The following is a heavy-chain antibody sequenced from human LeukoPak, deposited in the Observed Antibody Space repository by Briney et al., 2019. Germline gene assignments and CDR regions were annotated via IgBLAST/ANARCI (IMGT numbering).Heavy chain of an antibody. CDR2: MLYNARS. V-gene: IGHV4-59*11. CDR3: ARDEWEHNY. Sequence: SETLSLTCTVSGVSIGSQYWSWIRQTPGKGLEWIGYMLYNARSDYNPSLKGRVSISVDTSKNQFSLKLSSVTEADTAVCYCARDEWEHNYWGQGILVTVSS. D-gene: IGHD1-26*01. J-gene: IGHJ4*02. CDR1: GVSIGSQY.